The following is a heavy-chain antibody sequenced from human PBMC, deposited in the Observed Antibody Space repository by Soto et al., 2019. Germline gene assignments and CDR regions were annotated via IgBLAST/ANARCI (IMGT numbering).Heavy chain of an antibody. Sequence: GGSLRLSCAASGFTFSTYAMSWVRQAPGKGLEWVSGISDSAGSTYYADPVKGRFTISRDNSKNTLYLQMNSLRAEDTAVYYCAKVFVYYSDMDVWGQGTTVTVSS. V-gene: IGHV3-23*01. J-gene: IGHJ6*02. CDR2: ISDSAGST. CDR3: AKVFVYYSDMDV. CDR1: GFTFSTYA.